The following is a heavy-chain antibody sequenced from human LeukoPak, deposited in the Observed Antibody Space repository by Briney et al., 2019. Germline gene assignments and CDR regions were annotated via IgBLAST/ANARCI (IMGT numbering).Heavy chain of an antibody. D-gene: IGHD6-13*01. J-gene: IGHJ5*02. CDR3: ARGSAAAGFDP. V-gene: IGHV3-53*01. CDR2: IYSGGST. CDR1: GFTVSSNY. Sequence: GGSLRLSCAASGFTVSSNYMSWVRQAPGKGLEWVSVIYSGGSTFYADSVKGRFTISRDNSKNTLYLQMNSLRAEDTAVYYCARGSAAAGFDPWGQGTLVTVST.